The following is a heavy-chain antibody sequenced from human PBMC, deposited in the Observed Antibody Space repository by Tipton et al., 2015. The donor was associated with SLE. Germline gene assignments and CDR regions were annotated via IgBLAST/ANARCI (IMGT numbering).Heavy chain of an antibody. V-gene: IGHV1-8*02. CDR1: GYTFTSYD. Sequence: QVQLVQSGAEVKKPGASVKVSCKASGYTFTSYDINWVRQATGQGLEWMGCMNPNSGNTGYAQKFQGRVTMTRNTSISTAYMELSSLRSEDTAVYYCAGGRDPDYYDSSGFGIWGQGTMVTVSS. D-gene: IGHD3-22*01. CDR2: MNPNSGNT. J-gene: IGHJ3*02. CDR3: AGGRDPDYYDSSGFGI.